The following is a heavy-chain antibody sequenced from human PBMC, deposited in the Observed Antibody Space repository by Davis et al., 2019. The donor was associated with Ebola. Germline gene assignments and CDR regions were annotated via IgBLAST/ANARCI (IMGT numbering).Heavy chain of an antibody. CDR2: ISGSGHST. Sequence: GESLKISCAASGFSFSSNAMHWVRQAPGKGLEWVSSISGSGHSTYYGDSVMGRFTISRDNSKNTLYLQMNSLRVEDTAVYYCARASYSRTDLDYWGQGTLVTVSS. V-gene: IGHV3-23*01. CDR1: GFSFSSNA. CDR3: ARASYSRTDLDY. J-gene: IGHJ4*02. D-gene: IGHD2-21*01.